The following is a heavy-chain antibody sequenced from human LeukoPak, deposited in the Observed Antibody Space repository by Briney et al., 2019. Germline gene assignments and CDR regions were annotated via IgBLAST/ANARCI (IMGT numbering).Heavy chain of an antibody. CDR3: AKGTKPVMTIPDY. CDR1: GVTLSNYA. J-gene: IGHJ4*02. V-gene: IGHV3-23*01. CDR2: ISSSGSGGNT. Sequence: GGSLRLSCVASGVTLSNYAMSWARQAPGKGLEWVSGISSSGSGGNTYYADSVKGRFTISRDSSRNTLFLHMNTLRAEDTAMYYCAKGTKPVMTIPDYWGQGILVTVSS. D-gene: IGHD1/OR15-1a*01.